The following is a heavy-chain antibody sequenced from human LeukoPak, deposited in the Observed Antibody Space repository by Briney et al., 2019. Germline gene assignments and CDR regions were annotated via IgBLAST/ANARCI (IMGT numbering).Heavy chain of an antibody. Sequence: GGSLRLSCAASGFTFSSYNMSWVRQAPGKGLEWVSVIYSGGSTYYADSVKGRFTISRDNSKNTLYLQMNSLRAEDTAVYYCASTFRGWLRHSDDYFDYWGQGTLVTVSS. V-gene: IGHV3-66*01. CDR1: GFTFSSYN. CDR2: IYSGGST. D-gene: IGHD5-12*01. CDR3: ASTFRGWLRHSDDYFDY. J-gene: IGHJ4*02.